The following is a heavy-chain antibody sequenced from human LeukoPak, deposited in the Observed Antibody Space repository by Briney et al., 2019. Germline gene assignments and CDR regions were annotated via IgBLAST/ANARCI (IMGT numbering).Heavy chain of an antibody. D-gene: IGHD3-22*01. J-gene: IGHJ3*02. CDR3: ARKTMIVVYAFDI. V-gene: IGHV3-20*04. CDR1: GFTFDDYG. Sequence: RGSLRLSCAASGFTFDDYGMSWVRQAPGKGLEWVSGLNWNRASTGYADSVKGRFTISRDNAKNSLYLQMNSLRAEDTALYYCARKTMIVVYAFDIWGQGTMVTVSS. CDR2: LNWNRAST.